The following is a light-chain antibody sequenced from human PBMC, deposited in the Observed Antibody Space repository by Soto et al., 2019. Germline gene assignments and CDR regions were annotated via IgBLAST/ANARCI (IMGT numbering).Light chain of an antibody. CDR2: GAS. CDR1: QSVATN. CDR3: LQDYNYPRT. V-gene: IGKV3-15*01. J-gene: IGKJ4*01. Sequence: ETMMTQSPGTLSVSLGERATLSCRASQSVATNLALYQQRPCQAPRLLIYGASKRAIGLPARFSGNGSGTDFTLTISSLQPEDFATYYCLQDYNYPRTFGGGTKVDIK.